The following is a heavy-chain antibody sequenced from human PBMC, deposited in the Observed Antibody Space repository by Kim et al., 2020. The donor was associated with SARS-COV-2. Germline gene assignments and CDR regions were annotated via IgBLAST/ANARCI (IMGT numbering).Heavy chain of an antibody. Sequence: ASVKVSCKASGYTFTDYYMNWVRQAPGQGLEWMGRINPHSGGTNYAQKFQGRVTMTRDISISTVYMELSGLKSDDTAVFYCARDRKGGSYYYYYGMDVWG. J-gene: IGHJ6*01. CDR2: INPHSGGT. V-gene: IGHV1-2*06. CDR3: ARDRKGGSYYYYYGMDV. CDR1: GYTFTDYY. D-gene: IGHD1-26*01.